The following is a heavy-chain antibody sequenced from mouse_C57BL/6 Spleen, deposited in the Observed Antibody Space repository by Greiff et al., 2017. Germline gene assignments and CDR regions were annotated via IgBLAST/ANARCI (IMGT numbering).Heavy chain of an antibody. CDR2: ISDGGSYT. CDR3: ARDGRTGTGYFDY. Sequence: EVQLVESGGGLVKPGGSLKLSCAASGFTFSSYAMSWVRQTPEKRLEWVATISDGGSYTYYPDNVKGRFTISRDNAKNNLYLQMSHLKSEDTAMYYCARDGRTGTGYFDYWGQGTTLTVSS. V-gene: IGHV5-4*01. J-gene: IGHJ2*01. D-gene: IGHD4-1*01. CDR1: GFTFSSYA.